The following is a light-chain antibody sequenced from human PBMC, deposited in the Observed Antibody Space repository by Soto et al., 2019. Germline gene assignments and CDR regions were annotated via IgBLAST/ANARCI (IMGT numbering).Light chain of an antibody. V-gene: IGKV3D-15*01. CDR1: RTVGSS. J-gene: IGKJ1*01. CDR2: NAS. CDR3: QQYNVWWS. Sequence: LTQSPSTLSVSPGATATLSCRASRTVGSSLAWYQQKPGQSPRLLIFNASTRASGISDRFGGSGSGPDYTLSISGLQPEDFAVYYCQQYNVWWSFGQGTK.